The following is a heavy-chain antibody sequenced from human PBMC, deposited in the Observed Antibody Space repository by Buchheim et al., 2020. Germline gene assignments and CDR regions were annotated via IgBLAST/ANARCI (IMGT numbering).Heavy chain of an antibody. CDR3: ARSDYDYIWGSYRHDGEFDY. D-gene: IGHD3-16*02. V-gene: IGHV3-30*04. CDR1: GFTFSSYA. CDR2: ISYDGSNK. J-gene: IGHJ4*02. Sequence: QVQLVESGGGVVQPGRSLRLSCAASGFTFSSYAMHWVRQAPGKGLEWVPVISYDGSNKYYADSVKGRFTISRDNSKNTLYLQMNSLRAEDTAVYYCARSDYDYIWGSYRHDGEFDYWGQGTL.